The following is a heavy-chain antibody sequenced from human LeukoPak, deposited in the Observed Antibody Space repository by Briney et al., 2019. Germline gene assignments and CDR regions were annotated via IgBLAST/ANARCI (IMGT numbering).Heavy chain of an antibody. CDR3: ARHRLPRVYYDSSGYYHNGFDI. CDR2: ISAYNGHT. D-gene: IGHD3-22*01. CDR1: GYTFTSYG. V-gene: IGHV1-18*01. Sequence: ASVKVSCKASGYTFTSYGVNWVRQAPGQGLEWMGWISAYNGHTNYAQKLQGRVTMTTDTSTSTLYMELRSLRSDDTAVYYCARHRLPRVYYDSSGYYHNGFDIWGQGTMVTVS. J-gene: IGHJ3*02.